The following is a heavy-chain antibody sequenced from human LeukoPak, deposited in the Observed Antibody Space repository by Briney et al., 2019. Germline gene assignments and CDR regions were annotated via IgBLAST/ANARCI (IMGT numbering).Heavy chain of an antibody. D-gene: IGHD2/OR15-2a*01. Sequence: SETLSLTCTVPGGSINSYYWSWIRQPPGKGLEWIGYVLRSENTNYSPSLSSRVTISVDASKNQFSLKLTSLTAAYTAVYYCARGSYQDFLPNYWSQGTLFNVSS. CDR2: VLRSENT. J-gene: IGHJ4*02. CDR3: ARGSYQDFLPNY. CDR1: GGSINSYY. V-gene: IGHV4-59*01.